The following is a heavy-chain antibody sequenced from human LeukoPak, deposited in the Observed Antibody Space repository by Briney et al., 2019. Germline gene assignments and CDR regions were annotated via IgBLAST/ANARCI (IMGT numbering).Heavy chain of an antibody. V-gene: IGHV3-23*01. D-gene: IGHD2-21*01. J-gene: IGHJ3*02. CDR2: ISDSGSYT. CDR1: GFSFSSYA. CDR3: ARDRPIVVVIDASRFDAFDI. Sequence: PGGSLRLSCAASGFSFSSYAMNWVRQAPGKGLEWVSVISDSGSYTYYADSVKGRFTISRDDSKNTLYLQMNSLRAEDTAVYYCARDRPIVVVIDASRFDAFDIWGQGTMVTVSS.